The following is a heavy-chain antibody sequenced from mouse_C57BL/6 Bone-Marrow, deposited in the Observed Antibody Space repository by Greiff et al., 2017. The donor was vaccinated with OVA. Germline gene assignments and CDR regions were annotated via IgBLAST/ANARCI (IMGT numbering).Heavy chain of an antibody. Sequence: QVQLKESGPGLVQPSQSLSITCTVSGFSLTSYGVHWVRQSPGKGLAWLGVIWRGGSTDYNAAFMSRLSITKDNSKSQVFFKMNSLQADDTAIYYCAKPLYYGSSYRYAMDYWGQGTSVTVSS. V-gene: IGHV2-5*01. CDR1: GFSLTSYG. CDR2: IWRGGST. J-gene: IGHJ4*01. CDR3: AKPLYYGSSYRYAMDY. D-gene: IGHD1-1*01.